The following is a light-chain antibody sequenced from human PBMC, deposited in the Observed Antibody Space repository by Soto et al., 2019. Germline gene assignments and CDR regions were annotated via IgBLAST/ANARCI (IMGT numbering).Light chain of an antibody. Sequence: EIVLTQSPATLSLSPGERATLSCRASQSVSSFLAWYQQKPGQAPRLLIYGASSRATGIPDRFSGSGSGTDFTLTISRLEPEDCAVYYCQQYGTSLLTFGGGTKVEIK. CDR2: GAS. J-gene: IGKJ4*01. V-gene: IGKV3-20*01. CDR1: QSVSSF. CDR3: QQYGTSLLT.